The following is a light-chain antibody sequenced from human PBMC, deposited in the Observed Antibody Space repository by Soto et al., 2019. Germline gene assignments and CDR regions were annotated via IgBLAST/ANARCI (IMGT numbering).Light chain of an antibody. CDR3: CSYAGSYTYV. Sequence: SGLTQPRSVSGSPGQSVTISCTGTSSDVGGHNYVSWYQQYPGKAPRLLLSSVSKRPSGVPDRFSGSKSGNTASLTISGLQAEDEADYYCCSYAGSYTYVFGTGTKVTVL. CDR2: SVS. J-gene: IGLJ1*01. V-gene: IGLV2-11*01. CDR1: SSDVGGHNY.